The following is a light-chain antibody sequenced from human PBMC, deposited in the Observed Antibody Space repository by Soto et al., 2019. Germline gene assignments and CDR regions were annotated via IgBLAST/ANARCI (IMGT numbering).Light chain of an antibody. Sequence: SYELTQPPSVSVAPGQTATITCGGSNIGGKSVHWYQQKPGQAPILVIYDDHDRPSGIPERFSGSNSGNTATLTISRVQAGYEADFYCQAWDTSTDPVVFGGGTKLTVL. CDR2: DDH. J-gene: IGLJ2*01. CDR3: QAWDTSTDPVV. V-gene: IGLV3-21*02. CDR1: NIGGKS.